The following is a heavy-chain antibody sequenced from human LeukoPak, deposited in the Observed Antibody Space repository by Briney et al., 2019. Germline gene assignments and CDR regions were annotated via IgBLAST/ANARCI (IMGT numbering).Heavy chain of an antibody. CDR3: ARDYPTHIAVAGKAGYMDV. V-gene: IGHV1-18*01. J-gene: IGHJ6*03. CDR1: GYTFTSYG. Sequence: GASVKVSCKASGYTFTSYGISWVRQAPGQGLEWMGWISAYNGNTNYAQKLQGRVTMTTDTSTSTAYMELRSLRSDYTAVYYCARDYPTHIAVAGKAGYMDVWGKGTTVTVSS. D-gene: IGHD6-19*01. CDR2: ISAYNGNT.